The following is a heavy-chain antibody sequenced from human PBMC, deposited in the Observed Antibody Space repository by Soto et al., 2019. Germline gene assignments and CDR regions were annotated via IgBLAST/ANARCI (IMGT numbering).Heavy chain of an antibody. CDR2: ISSSGSTI. V-gene: IGHV3-11*01. CDR1: GFTFSDYY. CDR3: ARDSYYGSGSYYRN. J-gene: IGHJ4*02. Sequence: GGSLRLSCAASGFTFSDYYMSWIRQAPGKGLEWVSYISSSGSTIYYADSVKGRFTISRDNAKNSLYLQMNSLRAEDTAVYYCARDSYYGSGSYYRNWGQGTLVTVSS. D-gene: IGHD3-10*01.